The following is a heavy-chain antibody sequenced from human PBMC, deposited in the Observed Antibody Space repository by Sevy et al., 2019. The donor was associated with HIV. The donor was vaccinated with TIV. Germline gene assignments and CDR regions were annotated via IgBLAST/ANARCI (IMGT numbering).Heavy chain of an antibody. V-gene: IGHV7-4-1*01. CDR2: IVTDTGKA. J-gene: IGHJ4*02. CDR1: GYTFNRYS. D-gene: IGHD1-26*01. Sequence: ASVKVSCKASGYTFNRYSMNWVRQAPGQGLEWMGWIVTDTGKATYAPGFTGRFVFSFETSVSTAYLQISSLKAEDAAVFYCAREVLRLDYWGQGTLVTVSS. CDR3: AREVLRLDY.